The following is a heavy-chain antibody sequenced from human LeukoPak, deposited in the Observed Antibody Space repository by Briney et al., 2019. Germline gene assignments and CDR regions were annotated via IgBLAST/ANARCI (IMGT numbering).Heavy chain of an antibody. CDR2: ITGTGGST. V-gene: IGHV3-23*01. J-gene: IGHJ4*02. CDR3: ARDSYGDFSFDY. D-gene: IGHD4-17*01. CDR1: GFTFSTYA. Sequence: GGSLRLSCAASGFTFSTYAMSWVHQAPGQGLEWVSTITGTGGSTYYADSVKGRFTISRDNSKNTLYLQMNSLRAEDTAVYYCARDSYGDFSFDYWGQGTLVTVSS.